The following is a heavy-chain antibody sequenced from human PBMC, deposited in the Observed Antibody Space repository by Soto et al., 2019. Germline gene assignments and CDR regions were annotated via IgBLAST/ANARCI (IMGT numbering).Heavy chain of an antibody. CDR2: IDNAGSSA. J-gene: IGHJ6*02. D-gene: IGHD1-26*01. CDR3: TRVGGSVSGMDV. V-gene: IGHV3-74*01. CDR1: GFTFSIYW. Sequence: GGSLRLSCAASGFTFSIYWMYWVRQAPGKGPVWVSRIDNAGSSARYADSVKGRFTISRDNAKNTVYLQMNSLRAEDTAVYYCTRVGGSVSGMDVWGQGTTVTVPS.